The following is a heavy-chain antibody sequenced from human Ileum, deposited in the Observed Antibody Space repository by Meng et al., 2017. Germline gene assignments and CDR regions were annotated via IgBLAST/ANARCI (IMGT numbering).Heavy chain of an antibody. D-gene: IGHD3-22*01. Sequence: SETLSLTCTVSGGSISSGSYYWSWIRQPAGKGLEWIGRIYTSGSTTSGSTTSGSTNYNPSLKSQVTISVDTSKNQFSLKLSSVTAADTAVYYCARDGHDSSGHYSGSWGQGTLVTVSS. V-gene: IGHV4-61*02. CDR2: IYTSGSTTSGSTTSGST. J-gene: IGHJ5*02. CDR3: ARDGHDSSGHYSGS. CDR1: GGSISSGSYY.